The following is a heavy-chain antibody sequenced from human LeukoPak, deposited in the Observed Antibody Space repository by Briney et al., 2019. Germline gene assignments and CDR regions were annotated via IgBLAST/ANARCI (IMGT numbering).Heavy chain of an antibody. J-gene: IGHJ6*03. D-gene: IGHD6-25*01. Sequence: GGSLRLSCAASGFTFSTCGMHWVRQAPGKGLEWVAFIRYGGSDIYYGDSVKGRFTISRDNSKNTLYLQMNSLRGEDTAVYYCAKEPYSSVYYFYYMDVWSKGTTVTVSS. CDR3: AKEPYSSVYYFYYMDV. V-gene: IGHV3-30*02. CDR2: IRYGGSDI. CDR1: GFTFSTCG.